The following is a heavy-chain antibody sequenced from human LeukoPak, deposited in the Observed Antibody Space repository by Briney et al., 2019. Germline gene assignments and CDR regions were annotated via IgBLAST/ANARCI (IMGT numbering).Heavy chain of an antibody. CDR1: GLTVSSNY. J-gene: IGHJ3*02. CDR2: IYSGGNT. CDR3: SSLSAFDI. V-gene: IGHV3-66*01. D-gene: IGHD2-2*01. Sequence: GGSLRLSCIASGLTVSSNYMSWVRQAPGKGLEWVSVIYSGGNTYYADSVKGRFTVSRDNSKNTLYLQMNSLRAEDTAAYYCSSLSAFDIWGQGTMVTVSS.